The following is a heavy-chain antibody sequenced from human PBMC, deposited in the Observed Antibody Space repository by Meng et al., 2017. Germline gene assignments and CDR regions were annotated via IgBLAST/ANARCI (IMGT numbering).Heavy chain of an antibody. CDR1: GYSFTSYW. Sequence: GESLKISCKGSGYSFTSYWIGWVRQRPGKGLEWMGIIYPGDSDTRYSPSFQGQVTISADKSISTAYLQWSSLKASDTAMYYCARTRVVVPAAIEGPYGMDVWGQGTTVTVSS. CDR3: ARTRVVVPAAIEGPYGMDV. D-gene: IGHD2-2*02. J-gene: IGHJ6*02. CDR2: IYPGDSDT. V-gene: IGHV5-51*01.